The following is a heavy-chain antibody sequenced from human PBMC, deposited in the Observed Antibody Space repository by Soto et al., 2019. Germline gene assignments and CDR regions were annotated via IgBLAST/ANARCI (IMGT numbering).Heavy chain of an antibody. CDR2: IIPIFGTA. V-gene: IGHV1-69*13. CDR3: AREGYYYDSSGYYSGYWFDP. D-gene: IGHD3-22*01. J-gene: IGHJ5*02. CDR1: GGTFSSYA. Sequence: SVKVSCKASGGTFSSYAISWVRQAPGQGLEWMGGIIPIFGTANYAQKFQGRVTITADESTSTAYMELSSLRSEDTAVYYCAREGYYYDSSGYYSGYWFDPWGQGTLVTAPQ.